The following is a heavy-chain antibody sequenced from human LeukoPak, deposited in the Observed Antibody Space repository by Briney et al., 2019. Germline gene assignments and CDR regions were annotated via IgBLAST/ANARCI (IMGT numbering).Heavy chain of an antibody. CDR1: GGSFSGYY. V-gene: IGHV4-34*01. CDR2: INHSGTT. Sequence: SETLSLPCAVYGGSFSGYYWSWIRQPPGKGLEWIGEINHSGTTNYNPSLKSRVTISVDTSKNQFSLKLNSVTAADTAVYYCARGYQLLWGGWFDPWGQGTLVTVSS. D-gene: IGHD2-2*01. CDR3: ARGYQLLWGGWFDP. J-gene: IGHJ5*02.